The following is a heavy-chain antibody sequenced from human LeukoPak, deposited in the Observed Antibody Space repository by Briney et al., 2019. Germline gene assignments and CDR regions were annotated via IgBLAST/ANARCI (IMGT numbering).Heavy chain of an antibody. V-gene: IGHV4-39*01. CDR1: GGSISSSSYY. Sequence: SETLSLTCTVSGGSISSSSYYWGWIRQPPGKGLEWIGSIYYSGSTYYNPSLKSRVTISVDTSKNQFSLKLSSVTAADTAVYYCARQLTTVTYVGFFDYWGQGTLVTVSS. J-gene: IGHJ4*02. CDR3: ARQLTTVTYVGFFDY. D-gene: IGHD4-17*01. CDR2: IYYSGST.